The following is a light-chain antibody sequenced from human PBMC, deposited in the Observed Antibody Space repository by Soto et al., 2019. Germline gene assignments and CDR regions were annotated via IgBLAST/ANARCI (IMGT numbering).Light chain of an antibody. V-gene: IGKV1-9*01. CDR1: QGISSY. Sequence: DIQLTQSPSFLSASVGDRVTITCRASQGISSYLSWYQQKPGKAPNLLIYAASTLQSGVPSRFSGSGSGTEFTLTISSLQPEEFATYYCQQLNRYPITFGQGTRLEIK. J-gene: IGKJ5*01. CDR3: QQLNRYPIT. CDR2: AAS.